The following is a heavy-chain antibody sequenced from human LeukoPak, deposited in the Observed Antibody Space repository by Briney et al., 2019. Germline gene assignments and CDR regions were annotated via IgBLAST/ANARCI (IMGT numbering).Heavy chain of an antibody. J-gene: IGHJ4*02. CDR1: GGSISTTSYY. CDR2: IYYNGAT. D-gene: IGHD2-8*02. V-gene: IGHV4-39*01. Sequence: SETLSLTCTVSGGSISTTSYYWGWIRQPPGKGLEWIGTIYYNGATQYSPSLKSRVSMSVDTSNNQFSLKLTSVTAADTAMYYCAIEYRFEYTGGPRWGQGTLITVSS. CDR3: AIEYRFEYTGGPR.